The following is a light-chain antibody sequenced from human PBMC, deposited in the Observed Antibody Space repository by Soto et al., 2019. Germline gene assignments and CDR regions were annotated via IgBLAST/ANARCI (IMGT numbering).Light chain of an antibody. V-gene: IGKV3-15*01. Sequence: EIVMTQSPATLSVSPGERATLSCRASQSVSTSLAWYQQKPGQAPRLLISGASTRATGVPARFSGSGSETEFTLNITSLQSEDFAVYYCQLCNNWWTFGQGTKVEIK. J-gene: IGKJ1*01. CDR3: QLCNNWWT. CDR1: QSVSTS. CDR2: GAS.